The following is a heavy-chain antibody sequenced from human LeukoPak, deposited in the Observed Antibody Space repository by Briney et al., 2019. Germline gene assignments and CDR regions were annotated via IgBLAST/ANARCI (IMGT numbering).Heavy chain of an antibody. V-gene: IGHV3-7*01. CDR3: ARARGDGYQWYFDL. CDR2: IKQDGSEK. CDR1: GFTFSSYR. D-gene: IGHD5-24*01. J-gene: IGHJ2*01. Sequence: GGSLRLSCAASGFTFSSYRMNWVRQAPGKGREWVANIKQDGSEKNYVDFVKGRFTISRDNAKNSLDLQMNSLRAEDTAVYYCARARGDGYQWYFDLWGRGTLVTVSS.